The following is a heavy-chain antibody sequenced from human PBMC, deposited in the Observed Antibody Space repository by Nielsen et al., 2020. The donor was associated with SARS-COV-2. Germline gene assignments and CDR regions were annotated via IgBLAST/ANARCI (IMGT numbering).Heavy chain of an antibody. CDR3: ARYFESSAAYLYYFDY. D-gene: IGHD6-19*01. CDR2: ISSSGDDI. J-gene: IGHJ4*02. Sequence: GESLKISCAASGFSFSDYYMSWIRQTPGKGLEWISYISSSGDDIYYADSVRGRFSISRDNAKKSLYLQMSSLRAEDTAVYYCARYFESSAAYLYYFDYWGQGTLVTVSS. V-gene: IGHV3-11*01. CDR1: GFSFSDYY.